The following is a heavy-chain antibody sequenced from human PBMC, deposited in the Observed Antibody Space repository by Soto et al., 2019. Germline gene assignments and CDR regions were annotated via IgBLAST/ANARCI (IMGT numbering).Heavy chain of an antibody. CDR3: AGEVASGY. CDR1: GFTFSSYG. CDR2: ISYDGSVK. J-gene: IGHJ4*02. D-gene: IGHD2-21*01. Sequence: QVQLVESGGDVVQPGRSLSLSFAASGFTFSSYGMHWVGQAPGKGLEWVAVISYDGSVKYYADSVKGRFTISRDNSKNTLYLQMNSLRAEDTAVYYCAGEVASGYWGQGTLVTVSS. V-gene: IGHV3-30*03.